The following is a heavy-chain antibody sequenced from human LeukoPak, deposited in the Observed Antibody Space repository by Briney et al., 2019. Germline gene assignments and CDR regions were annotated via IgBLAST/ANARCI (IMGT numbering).Heavy chain of an antibody. V-gene: IGHV1-2*02. J-gene: IGHJ6*02. Sequence: GASVKVSCKTSGYTFTDYFMHWLRQAPGQGLEWMGWINPNSGDTNYAQKFQGRVTVTRDTSINTAYMDLSRLRSDDTAVYYCARFPTQPVAAHLIEAMDVWGQGTTVTVSS. D-gene: IGHD6-25*01. CDR1: GYTFTDYF. CDR3: ARFPTQPVAAHLIEAMDV. CDR2: INPNSGDT.